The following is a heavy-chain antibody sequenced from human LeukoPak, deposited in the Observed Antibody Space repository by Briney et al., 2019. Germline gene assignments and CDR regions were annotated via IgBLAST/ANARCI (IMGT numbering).Heavy chain of an antibody. CDR2: ISYDGSNK. CDR1: GFTLSSYG. V-gene: IGHV3-30*18. D-gene: IGHD3-22*01. Sequence: GGSLRLSCAAFGFTLSSYGMHWVRQAPGKGLEWVAVISYDGSNKYYADSVKGRFTISRDNSKNTLYLQMNSLRAEDTAVYYCAKEHYYDSSGYYPSFDYWGQGTLVTVSS. CDR3: AKEHYYDSSGYYPSFDY. J-gene: IGHJ4*02.